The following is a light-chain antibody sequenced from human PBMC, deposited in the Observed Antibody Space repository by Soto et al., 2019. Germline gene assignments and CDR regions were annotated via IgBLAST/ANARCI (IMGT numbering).Light chain of an antibody. J-gene: IGLJ1*01. Sequence: QSALTQPASVSGSPGQSITISCTGTSSDVGAYNYVSWYQQYPGKAPKLRIYEVKNRPSGVSNRFSGSRSGSTASLTISGLRAEDEVVYYCSSYTPHSTVGYVFGTGTKLTVL. CDR3: SSYTPHSTVGYV. CDR1: SSDVGAYNY. CDR2: EVK. V-gene: IGLV2-14*01.